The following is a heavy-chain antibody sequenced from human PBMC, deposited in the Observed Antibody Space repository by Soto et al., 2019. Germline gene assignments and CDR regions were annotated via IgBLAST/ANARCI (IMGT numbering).Heavy chain of an antibody. CDR3: ARARTMVRGVLTSADY. D-gene: IGHD3-10*01. V-gene: IGHV3-21*01. CDR2: ISSSSSYI. Sequence: GGSLRLSCAASGFTFSSYSMNWVRQAPGKGLEWVSSISSSSSYIYYADSVKGRFTISRDNAKNSLYLQMNSLRAEDTAVYYCARARTMVRGVLTSADYWGQGTLVTVSS. CDR1: GFTFSSYS. J-gene: IGHJ4*02.